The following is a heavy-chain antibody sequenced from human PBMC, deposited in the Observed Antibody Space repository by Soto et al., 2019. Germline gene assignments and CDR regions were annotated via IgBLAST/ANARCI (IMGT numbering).Heavy chain of an antibody. J-gene: IGHJ4*02. CDR3: ARSGAYYDFWSGHPNFDY. D-gene: IGHD3-3*01. CDR1: GGTFSSYA. V-gene: IGHV1-69*01. CDR2: IIPIFGTA. Sequence: QVQLVQSGAEVKKPGSSVKVSCKASGGTFSSYAISWVRQAPGQGLEWMGGIIPIFGTANYAQKFQGRVTITGDESTSTAYMELSSLRCEDTAVYYCARSGAYYDFWSGHPNFDYWGQGTLVTVSS.